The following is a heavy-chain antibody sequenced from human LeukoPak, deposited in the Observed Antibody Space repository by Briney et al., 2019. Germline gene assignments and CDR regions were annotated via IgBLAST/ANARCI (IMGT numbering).Heavy chain of an antibody. CDR2: ISGSGGST. D-gene: IGHD3-22*01. CDR3: AKAEGYDSSGYYYREVDY. CDR1: GFTFSSYA. V-gene: IGHV3-23*01. J-gene: IGHJ4*02. Sequence: HAGGSLRLSCAASGFTFSSYAMSWVRQAPGKGLERVSAISGSGGSTYYADSVKGRFTISRDNSKNTLYLQMNSLRAEDTAVYYCAKAEGYDSSGYYYREVDYWGQGTLVTVSS.